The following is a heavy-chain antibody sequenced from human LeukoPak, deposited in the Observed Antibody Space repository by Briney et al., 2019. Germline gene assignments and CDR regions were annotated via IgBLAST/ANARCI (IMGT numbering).Heavy chain of an antibody. D-gene: IGHD3-10*01. J-gene: IGHJ3*02. CDR1: GYTFTTYG. CDR2: INPNSGGT. V-gene: IGHV1-2*02. CDR3: AREIYYGSGSSPFDI. Sequence: ASVKVSCKASGYTFTTYGINWVRQAPGQGLEWMGWINPNSGGTNYAQKFQGRVTMTRDTSISTAYMELSRLRSDDTAVYYCAREIYYGSGSSPFDIWGQGTMVTVSS.